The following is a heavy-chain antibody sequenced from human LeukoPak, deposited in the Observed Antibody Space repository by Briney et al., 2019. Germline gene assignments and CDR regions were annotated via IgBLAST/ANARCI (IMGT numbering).Heavy chain of an antibody. D-gene: IGHD5-18*01. CDR3: ARSYSYGSGDDY. V-gene: IGHV3-23*01. CDR1: GFIFRNYA. Sequence: GSLRLSCAASGFIFRNYAMSWVRQAPGKGLEWVSAITGSGDTTYYADSVKGRFTISRDNSKNTLYVEMNTLRAEDTAVYYCARSYSYGSGDDYWGQGTLVTVSS. J-gene: IGHJ4*02. CDR2: ITGSGDTT.